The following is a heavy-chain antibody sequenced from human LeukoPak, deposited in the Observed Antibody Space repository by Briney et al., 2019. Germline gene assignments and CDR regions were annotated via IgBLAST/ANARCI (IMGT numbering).Heavy chain of an antibody. D-gene: IGHD6-19*01. CDR2: IYHSGST. Sequence: SETLSLTCAVSGYSISSGYYWGWIRQPPGKGLEWIGSIYHSGSTYYNPSLKSRVTISVDTSKNQFSLRLSSATAADTAVYYCARPVADNTLHSASDYWGQGTLVTVSS. CDR3: ARPVADNTLHSASDY. V-gene: IGHV4-38-2*01. J-gene: IGHJ4*02. CDR1: GYSISSGYY.